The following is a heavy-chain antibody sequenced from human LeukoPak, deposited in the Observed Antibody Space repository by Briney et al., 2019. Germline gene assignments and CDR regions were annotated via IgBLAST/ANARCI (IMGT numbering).Heavy chain of an antibody. CDR1: GFTFSSYA. CDR2: ISYDGSDK. D-gene: IGHD3-3*01. V-gene: IGHV3-30-3*01. CDR3: ARDPAYWSGYYLDYFDY. Sequence: GGSLRLSCAASGFTFSSYAMHWVRHAPGKGLEWVTVISYDGSDKYYADSVKGRFTISRDNSKNTLYLQMNSLRAEDTAVYFCARDPAYWSGYYLDYFDYWGQGTLVTVSS. J-gene: IGHJ4*02.